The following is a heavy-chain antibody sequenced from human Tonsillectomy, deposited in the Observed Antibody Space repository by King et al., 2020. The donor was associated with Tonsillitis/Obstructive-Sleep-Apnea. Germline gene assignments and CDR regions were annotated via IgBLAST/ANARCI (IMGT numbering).Heavy chain of an antibody. V-gene: IGHV3-11*05. CDR3: ATHYTNTSPFDY. Sequence: VQLVESGGGLVKPGGSLRLSCAASGFTLSDYYMSWIRQSPGKGLEWVAYISSGSSYTNYADSVKGRFTISRDNAKNSLYLQMNSLRAEDTAVYYCATHYTNTSPFDYWGRGTLVTVSS. CDR1: GFTLSDYY. CDR2: ISSGSSYT. J-gene: IGHJ4*02. D-gene: IGHD2-2*02.